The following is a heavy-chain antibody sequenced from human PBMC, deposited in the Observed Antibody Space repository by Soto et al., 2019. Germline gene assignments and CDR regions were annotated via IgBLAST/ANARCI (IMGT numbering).Heavy chain of an antibody. J-gene: IGHJ5*02. Sequence: GSLRLSCAASGFTFSSYSMNWVRQAPGKGLEWVSSISSSSSYIYYADSVEGRFTISRDNAKNSLYLQMNSLRAEDTAVYYCARDCSGYYPNWFDPWGQGTLVTVSS. CDR3: ARDCSGYYPNWFDP. CDR2: ISSSSSYI. D-gene: IGHD3-22*01. V-gene: IGHV3-21*01. CDR1: GFTFSSYS.